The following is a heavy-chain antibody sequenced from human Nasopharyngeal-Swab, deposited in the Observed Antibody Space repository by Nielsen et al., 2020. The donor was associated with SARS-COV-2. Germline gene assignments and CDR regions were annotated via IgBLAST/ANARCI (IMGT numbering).Heavy chain of an antibody. J-gene: IGHJ5*02. D-gene: IGHD3-22*01. CDR2: ISWNSNNI. Sequence: SLKISCAASGFIFDDYDVHWVRQAPGKGLEWVSGISWNSNNIAYADSVKGRFTISRDNARNSLYLQMNSLRADDTAFYYCAKDIFCATMSCSTSGFDPWGQGTLVTVSS. CDR1: GFIFDDYD. CDR3: AKDIFCATMSCSTSGFDP. V-gene: IGHV3-9*01.